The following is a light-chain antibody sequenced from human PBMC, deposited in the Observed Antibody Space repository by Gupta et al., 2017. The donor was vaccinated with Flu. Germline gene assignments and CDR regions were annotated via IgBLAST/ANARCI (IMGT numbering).Light chain of an antibody. J-gene: IGKJ2*01. CDR1: QSMRSY. V-gene: IGKV1-39*01. CDR2: AAS. CDR3: QQSDGTPLT. Sequence: GERVTITGRERQSMRSYLNWYQQKPGTATKLLIYAASRWKSGVPSRFSGSGAGTDFTLTISSLQPEDFAKYYCQQSDGTPLTFGQGTKLEIK.